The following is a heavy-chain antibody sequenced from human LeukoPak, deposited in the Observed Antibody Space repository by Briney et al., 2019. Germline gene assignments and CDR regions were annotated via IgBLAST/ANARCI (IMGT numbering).Heavy chain of an antibody. CDR3: ARLSGYSSSWYHGDFDY. J-gene: IGHJ4*02. V-gene: IGHV1-46*01. CDR2: INPSGGST. D-gene: IGHD6-13*01. Sequence: ASVKVSCKASGYTFTSYYMHWVRQAPGQGLEWMGIINPSGGSTSYAQKFQGRVTMTRDTSTSTVYMELSSLRSEDTAVYYCARLSGYSSSWYHGDFDYWGQGTPVTVSS. CDR1: GYTFTSYY.